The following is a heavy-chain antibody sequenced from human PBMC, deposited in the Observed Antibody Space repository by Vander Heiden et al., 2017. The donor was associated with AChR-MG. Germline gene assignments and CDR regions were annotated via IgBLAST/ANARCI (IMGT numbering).Heavy chain of an antibody. V-gene: IGHV4-4*07. CDR3: ARDPTASPTYYDYVWGSYRNDYYFDY. D-gene: IGHD3-16*02. J-gene: IGHJ4*02. CDR2: IYTSGRT. CDR1: GGSISSYY. Sequence: QVQLQESGPGLVKPSETLSLTCTVSGGSISSYYWSWIRQPAGKGLEWIGRIYTSGRTNYNPSLKSRVTMSVDTSKNQFSLKLSSVTAADTAVYYCARDPTASPTYYDYVWGSYRNDYYFDYWGQGTLVTVSS.